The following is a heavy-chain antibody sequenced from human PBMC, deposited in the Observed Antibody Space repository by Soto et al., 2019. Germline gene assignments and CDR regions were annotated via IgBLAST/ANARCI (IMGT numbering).Heavy chain of an antibody. CDR3: ARARRGGRGSALNWFAP. V-gene: IGHV1-3*05. CDR2: INAGNGNT. CDR1: GYTFTSYA. D-gene: IGHD3-10*01. Sequence: QVQLVQSGAEEKKPGASVKVSCKASGYTFTSYAMHWVRQAPGQRLEWMGWINAGNGNTKYSQKFQGRVTITRDTSASTAYMELSSLRSEDTAVYYCARARRGGRGSALNWFAPWGQGTLVTVSS. J-gene: IGHJ5*02.